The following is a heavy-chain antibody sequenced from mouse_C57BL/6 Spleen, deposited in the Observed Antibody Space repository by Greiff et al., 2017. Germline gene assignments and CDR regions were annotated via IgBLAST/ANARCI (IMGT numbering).Heavy chain of an antibody. Sequence: QVQLQQSGAELMKPGASVKLSCKATGYTFTGYWIEWVKQRPGHGLEWIGEILPGSGSTNYNEKFKGKATFTADTSSNTAYMQLSSLTTEDSIYYCARGVGIYYDYDPYYFDYWGQGTTLTVSS. J-gene: IGHJ2*01. CDR1: GYTFTGYW. CDR3: ARGVGIYYDYDPYYFDY. CDR2: ILPGSGST. V-gene: IGHV1-9*01. D-gene: IGHD2-4*01.